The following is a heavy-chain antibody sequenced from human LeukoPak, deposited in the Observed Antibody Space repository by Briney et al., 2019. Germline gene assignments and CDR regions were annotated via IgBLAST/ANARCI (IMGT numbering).Heavy chain of an antibody. D-gene: IGHD1-1*01. V-gene: IGHV1-2*02. CDR1: GYIFTDYY. Sequence: GASVKVSCKASGYIFTDYYLHWVRRAPGQGLEWMGWIDPSRDVTRYAQNFQGRVTMTWDTSMSTAYMEVTRLTSDDTAMFYCARDPPATTAFDVWGQGTMVIVSS. CDR3: ARDPPATTAFDV. J-gene: IGHJ3*01. CDR2: IDPSRDVT.